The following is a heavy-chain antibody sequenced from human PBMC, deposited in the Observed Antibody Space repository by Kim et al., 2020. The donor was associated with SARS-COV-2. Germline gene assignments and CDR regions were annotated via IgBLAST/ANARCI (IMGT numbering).Heavy chain of an antibody. CDR1: GNVRSRNG. CDR2: IWYDGSGK. D-gene: IGHD4-17*01. J-gene: IGHJ6*02. V-gene: IGHV3-33*01. CDR3: AREDYGGNPDYFYGMDV. Sequence: GGSLRLSCAASGNVRSRNGMHWVRQAPGKGLEWVAVIWYDGSGKYYSDSVKGRFTISRDNSKNTLFLQMNSLRAEDTAVYYCAREDYGGNPDYFYGMDVWGQGTTVTVSS.